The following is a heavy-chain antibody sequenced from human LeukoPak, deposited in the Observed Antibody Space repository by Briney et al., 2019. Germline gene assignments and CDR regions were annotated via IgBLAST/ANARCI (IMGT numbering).Heavy chain of an antibody. J-gene: IGHJ3*02. V-gene: IGHV3-33*01. CDR2: IWYDGSNK. CDR3: ARPAYYYDSSGYYGGAFDI. D-gene: IGHD3-22*01. CDR1: GFTFSSYG. Sequence: GGSLRLSCAASGFTFSSYGMHWVRQAPGKWLEWVAVIWYDGSNKYYADSVKGRFTISRDNSKNTLYLQMNSLRAEDTAVYYCARPAYYYDSSGYYGGAFDIWGQGTMVTVSS.